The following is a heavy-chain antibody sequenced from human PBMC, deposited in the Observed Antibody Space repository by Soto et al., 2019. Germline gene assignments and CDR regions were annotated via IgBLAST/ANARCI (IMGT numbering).Heavy chain of an antibody. Sequence: EVQLVESGGGLVQPGGSLRLSCAASGFTFSSYSMNWVRQAPGKGLEWVSYISSSSSTIYYADSVKGRFTISRDNAKNALYLQMTSLRAEDTAVYYCATGSGSYYFAFDIWGQGTMVTVSS. V-gene: IGHV3-48*01. D-gene: IGHD3-10*01. CDR1: GFTFSSYS. J-gene: IGHJ3*02. CDR2: ISSSSSTI. CDR3: ATGSGSYYFAFDI.